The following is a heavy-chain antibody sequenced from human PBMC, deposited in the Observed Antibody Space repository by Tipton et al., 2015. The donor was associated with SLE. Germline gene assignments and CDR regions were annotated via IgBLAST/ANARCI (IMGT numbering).Heavy chain of an antibody. Sequence: TLSLTCAVYGGSFSGYYWSWIRQPPGKGLEWIGEINHSGSTNYNPSLKSRVTISVDTSKNQFSLKLGSVTAADTAVYYCARVAPDEVFDYWGQGTLVTVSS. CDR2: INHSGST. J-gene: IGHJ4*02. V-gene: IGHV4-34*01. CDR3: ARVAPDEVFDY. CDR1: GGSFSGYY. D-gene: IGHD2-2*01.